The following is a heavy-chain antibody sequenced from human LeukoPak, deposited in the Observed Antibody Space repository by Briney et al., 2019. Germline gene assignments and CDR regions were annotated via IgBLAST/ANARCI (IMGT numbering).Heavy chain of an antibody. CDR1: GGSIGRSSYF. CDR2: IYYGGSA. J-gene: IGHJ4*02. CDR3: ARVFEMATIRKLYYFDH. D-gene: IGHD5-24*01. V-gene: IGHV4-39*01. Sequence: PSETLSLTCRVSGGSIGRSSYFWGWIRQPPGKGPEWIGSIYYGGSAYYNPSLRRRVTISVDTSKNQFSLKFSSVTAADTAIYYCARVFEMATIRKLYYFDHWGQGTLVTVSS.